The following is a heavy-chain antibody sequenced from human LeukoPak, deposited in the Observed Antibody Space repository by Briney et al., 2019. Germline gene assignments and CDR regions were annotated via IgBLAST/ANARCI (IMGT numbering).Heavy chain of an antibody. J-gene: IGHJ3*01. D-gene: IGHD2-2*01. Sequence: PGGSLRLSCAASGFTFSNYAMSWVRQAPGKGLEWVSIITSSGDTTCYADSVKGRFTISRDNSKSTLYLQINSLRAEDTAVYYCAKGGAVVLHAFDAWGQGAMVIVSS. CDR3: AKGGAVVLHAFDA. CDR2: ITSSGDTT. CDR1: GFTFSNYA. V-gene: IGHV3-23*01.